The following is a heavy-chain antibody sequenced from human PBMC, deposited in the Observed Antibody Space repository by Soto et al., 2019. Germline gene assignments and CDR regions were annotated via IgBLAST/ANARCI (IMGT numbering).Heavy chain of an antibody. CDR2: IGTAGDT. CDR1: GFTFSSYD. Sequence: GGSLRLSCAASGFTFSSYDMHWVRQATGKGLEWVSAIGTAGDTYYPGSLKVRFPVARENDKNSLYLQMNSLRAGDTAVYYCARAGILWFGESPVYYYYYMDVWGKGTTVTVSS. CDR3: ARAGILWFGESPVYYYYYMDV. D-gene: IGHD3-10*01. J-gene: IGHJ6*03. V-gene: IGHV3-13*01.